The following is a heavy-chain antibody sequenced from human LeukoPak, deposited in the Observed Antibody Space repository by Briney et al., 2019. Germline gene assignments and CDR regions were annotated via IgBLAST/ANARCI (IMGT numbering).Heavy chain of an antibody. Sequence: GGSLRPSWAASTFTFSSYWMSWVRQAPGRGLEWVATIKDDGSEKYYVDSVSGRFTISRDNAKNSLYLQMNSLRAEDTAVYYCARRGTYQKWFDPWGQGTLVTVSS. J-gene: IGHJ5*02. CDR2: IKDDGSEK. V-gene: IGHV3-7*01. CDR3: ARRGTYQKWFDP. D-gene: IGHD3-16*01. CDR1: TFTFSSYW.